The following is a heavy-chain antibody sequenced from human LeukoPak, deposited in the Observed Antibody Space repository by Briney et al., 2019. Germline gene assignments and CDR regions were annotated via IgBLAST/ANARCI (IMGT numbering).Heavy chain of an antibody. V-gene: IGHV1-46*01. Sequence: GASVKVSCKASGYTFTSYYMHWVRQAPGQGLEWMGIINPSGGSTSYAQKFQGRVTMTRDMSTSTVYMELSSLRSEDTAVYYCARGSRSGWYLGHDYTRRENWFDPWGQGTLVTVSS. D-gene: IGHD6-19*01. CDR2: INPSGGST. J-gene: IGHJ5*02. CDR3: ARGSRSGWYLGHDYTRRENWFDP. CDR1: GYTFTSYY.